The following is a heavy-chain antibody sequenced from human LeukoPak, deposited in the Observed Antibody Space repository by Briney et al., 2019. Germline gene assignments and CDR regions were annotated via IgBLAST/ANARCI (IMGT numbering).Heavy chain of an antibody. D-gene: IGHD3-10*01. Sequence: SETLSFTCAVYGGSFSGYYWSGIRQPPGKGLEWIGEINHSGSTNYNPSLKSRVTISVDTSKNQFSLKLSSVTAADTAVYYCARSDSMVRGVIGLYYYYGMDVWGKGTTVTVSS. J-gene: IGHJ6*04. V-gene: IGHV4-34*01. CDR1: GGSFSGYY. CDR2: INHSGST. CDR3: ARSDSMVRGVIGLYYYYGMDV.